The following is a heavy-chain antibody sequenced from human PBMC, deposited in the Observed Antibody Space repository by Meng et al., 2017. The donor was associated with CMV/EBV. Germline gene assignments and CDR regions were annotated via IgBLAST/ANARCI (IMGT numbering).Heavy chain of an antibody. V-gene: IGHV4-34*01. J-gene: IGHJ4*02. CDR2: INHSGST. CDR3: AGGAGSDY. Sequence: SETLSLTCAVYGGSFSGYYWSWIRQPPGKGLEWIGEINHSGSTNYNPSLKSRVTISVDTSKNQFSLKLSSVTAADTAVYYCAGGAGSDYWGQGTLVTVSS. CDR1: GGSFSGYY. D-gene: IGHD6-19*01.